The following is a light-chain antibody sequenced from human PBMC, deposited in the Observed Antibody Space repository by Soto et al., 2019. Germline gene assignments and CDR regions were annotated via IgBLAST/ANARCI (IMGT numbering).Light chain of an antibody. CDR3: QSYDSSLSAWV. V-gene: IGLV1-40*01. J-gene: IGLJ3*02. CDR2: GDN. CDR1: SSNIGAGYD. Sequence: QTVVTQPPSVSGAPGQRGTISCTGSSSNIGAGYDVHWYQQLPGTAPKLLIYGDNNRPSGVPDRFSGSKSGTSASLAITGLQAEDEADYYCQSYDSSLSAWVFGGGTKLTVL.